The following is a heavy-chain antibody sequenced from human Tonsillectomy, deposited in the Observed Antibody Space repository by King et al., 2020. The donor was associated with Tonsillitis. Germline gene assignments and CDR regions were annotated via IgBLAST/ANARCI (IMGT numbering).Heavy chain of an antibody. D-gene: IGHD3-22*01. CDR1: GGSISSSNW. J-gene: IGHJ3*02. CDR3: ARSPNYYDSSGYSWAFDM. V-gene: IGHV4-4*02. Sequence: QLQESGPGLVKPSGTLSLTCAVSGGSISSSNWWSWVRQPPGKGLEWIGEIYHTGRTNYNPSLKSRVAISVDNSKNQFSLERTSVTAADTAVYYCARSPNYYDSSGYSWAFDMWGQGTMVTVSS. CDR2: IYHTGRT.